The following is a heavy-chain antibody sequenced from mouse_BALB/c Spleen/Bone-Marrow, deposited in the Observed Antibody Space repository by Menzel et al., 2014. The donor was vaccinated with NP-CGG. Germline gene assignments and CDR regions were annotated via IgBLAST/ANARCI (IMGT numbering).Heavy chain of an antibody. CDR1: GYSFTSYW. V-gene: IGHV1S126*01. Sequence: QVQLKQSGPQVVRPGASVKISCEASGYSFTSYWMHWVKQRPGQGLEWIGMIDPSDSEARLNQKFKDKATLTVDKSSSTAYMQLSSPTSEDSAVYYCARVGLRLPYYFDYWGQGTTLTVSS. CDR3: ARVGLRLPYYFDY. CDR2: IDPSDSEA. J-gene: IGHJ2*01. D-gene: IGHD1-2*01.